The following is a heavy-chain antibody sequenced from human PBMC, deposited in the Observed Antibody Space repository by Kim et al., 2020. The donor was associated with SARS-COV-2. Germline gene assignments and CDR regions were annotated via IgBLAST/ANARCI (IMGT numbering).Heavy chain of an antibody. CDR3: ARRSGVDAFDI. J-gene: IGHJ3*02. V-gene: IGHV5-51*01. Sequence: RYSPSFQGQGTIAADKSISTDYLQWSSLKASDTAMYYCARRSGVDAFDIWGQGTMVTVSS. D-gene: IGHD2-15*01.